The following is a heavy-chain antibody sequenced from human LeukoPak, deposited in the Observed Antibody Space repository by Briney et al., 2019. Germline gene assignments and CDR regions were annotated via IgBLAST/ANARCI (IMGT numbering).Heavy chain of an antibody. CDR1: GGSFSVYY. Sequence: SETLSLTCAVYGGSFSVYYWSWIRQPPGKGLEWIGEINHSGSTNYNPSLKSRVTISVDTSKNQFSLKRSSVTAADTAVYYCARGNYCTNGVCYGPDYFQHWGQGTLVTVSS. D-gene: IGHD2-8*01. CDR3: ARGNYCTNGVCYGPDYFQH. CDR2: INHSGST. V-gene: IGHV4-34*01. J-gene: IGHJ1*01.